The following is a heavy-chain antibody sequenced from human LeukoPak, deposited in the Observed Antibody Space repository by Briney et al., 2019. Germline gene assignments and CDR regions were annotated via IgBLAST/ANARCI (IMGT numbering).Heavy chain of an antibody. V-gene: IGHV3-23*01. CDR3: AKYGYSYGGNYYGLDV. CDR2: ISGSGGSP. D-gene: IGHD5-18*01. J-gene: IGHJ6*02. CDR1: GFTFSSYA. Sequence: GGSLRLSCAASGFTFSSYAMSWVRQAPGKGLEWVSAISGSGGSPYHADSVKGRFTISRDNSKNTLYLQMNSLRAEDTAVYYCAKYGYSYGGNYYGLDVWGQGTTVTVSS.